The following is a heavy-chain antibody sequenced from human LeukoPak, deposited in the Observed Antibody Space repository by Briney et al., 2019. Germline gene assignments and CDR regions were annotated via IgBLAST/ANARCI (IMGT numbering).Heavy chain of an antibody. CDR3: ARDDGQWLPKNWFDP. CDR2: INPNSGGT. V-gene: IGHV1-2*02. J-gene: IGHJ5*02. CDR1: GYTFTAHY. D-gene: IGHD6-19*01. Sequence: ASVKVSCKASGYTFTAHYMHWVRQAPGQGLEWMGWINPNSGGTNYAQKFQGRVTMTRDTSISTAFMELSRLRSDDTAVYYCARDDGQWLPKNWFDPWGQGTLVTVSS.